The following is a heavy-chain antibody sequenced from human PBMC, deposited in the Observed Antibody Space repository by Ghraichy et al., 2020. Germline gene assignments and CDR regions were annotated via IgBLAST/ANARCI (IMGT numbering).Heavy chain of an antibody. Sequence: SETLSLTCTVSGGSISSSSYYWGWIRQPPGKGLEWIGSIYYSGSTYYNPSLKSRVTISVDTSKNQFSLKLSSVTAADTAVYYCARGQLVLTDYWGQGTLVTVSS. V-gene: IGHV4-39*07. CDR2: IYYSGST. CDR1: GGSISSSSYY. D-gene: IGHD6-6*01. J-gene: IGHJ4*02. CDR3: ARGQLVLTDY.